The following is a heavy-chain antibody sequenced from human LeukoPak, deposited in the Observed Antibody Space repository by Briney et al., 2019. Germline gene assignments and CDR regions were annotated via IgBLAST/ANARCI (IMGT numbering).Heavy chain of an antibody. V-gene: IGHV3-74*01. CDR1: GFTFSSYW. CDR2: INIDGSRL. Sequence: PGGSLRLSCAASGFTFSSYWMHWVRQVPGKGLVWVSRINIDGSRLSYADSVRGRFTISRDNAKNTLYLQMNSLRAEDTAVYYCARDLIVVVPAASGYWGQGTLVTVSS. CDR3: ARDLIVVVPAASGY. D-gene: IGHD2-2*01. J-gene: IGHJ4*02.